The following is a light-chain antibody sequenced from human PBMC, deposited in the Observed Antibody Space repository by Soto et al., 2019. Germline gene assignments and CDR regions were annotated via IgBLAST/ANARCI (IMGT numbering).Light chain of an antibody. V-gene: IGLV2-23*02. CDR1: SSDVGSYNL. CDR3: CSYAGSSTAYV. Sequence: QSALTQPASVSGSPGQSINISCTGTSSDVGSYNLVSWYQQHPGKAPKLMIFEVSKRPSGLSNRFSASKSGNTASLTISGLQAEDEADYYCCSYAGSSTAYVLGTGTKVTVL. CDR2: EVS. J-gene: IGLJ1*01.